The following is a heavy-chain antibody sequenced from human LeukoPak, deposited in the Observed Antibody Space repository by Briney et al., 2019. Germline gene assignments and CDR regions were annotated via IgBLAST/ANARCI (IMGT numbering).Heavy chain of an antibody. CDR1: GYTLTGYY. Sequence: ASVKVSCKASGYTLTGYYMHWVRQAPGQGLEWMGWINPNSGGTNYAQKFQGWVTMTRDTSISTAYMELSRLRSDDTAVYYCARSLRWGSSTSCAPWGQGTLVTVSS. CDR2: INPNSGGT. CDR3: ARSLRWGSSTSCAP. V-gene: IGHV1-2*04. D-gene: IGHD2-2*01. J-gene: IGHJ5*02.